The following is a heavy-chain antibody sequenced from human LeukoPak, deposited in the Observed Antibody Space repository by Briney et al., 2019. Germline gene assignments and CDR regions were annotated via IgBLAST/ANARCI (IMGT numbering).Heavy chain of an antibody. CDR1: GGSISSYY. J-gene: IGHJ4*02. CDR2: IYYSGST. D-gene: IGHD3-22*01. Sequence: SETLSLTCTVSGGSISSYYWSWIRQPPGKGLEWIGYIYYSGSTNYNPSLKSRVTISVDTSKNQFSLKLSSVTAADTAVYYCASGGNSCYSLPRFDYWGQGTLVTVSS. V-gene: IGHV4-59*01. CDR3: ASGGNSCYSLPRFDY.